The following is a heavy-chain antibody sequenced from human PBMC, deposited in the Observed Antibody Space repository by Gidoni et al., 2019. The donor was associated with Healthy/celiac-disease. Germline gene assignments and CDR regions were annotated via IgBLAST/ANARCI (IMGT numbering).Heavy chain of an antibody. J-gene: IGHJ2*01. V-gene: IGHV4-59*01. Sequence: QVQLQESGPGLVKPSETLSLTCTVSSGSISRSYWSWIRQPPGKGLEWIAYIYYSGSTNYNPSLKSRVTISLDTSKNQFSLKMSSVTAADTAVYYCARAPGYYDSSVYYYNRHWYFDLWGRGTLVTVSS. D-gene: IGHD3-22*01. CDR1: SGSISRSY. CDR3: ARAPGYYDSSVYYYNRHWYFDL. CDR2: IYYSGST.